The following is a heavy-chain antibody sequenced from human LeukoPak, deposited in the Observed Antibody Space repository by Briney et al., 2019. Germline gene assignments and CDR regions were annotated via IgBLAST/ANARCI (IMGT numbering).Heavy chain of an antibody. J-gene: IGHJ5*02. CDR1: GGTFSSYA. Sequence: SVKVSCKASGGTFSSYAISWVRQAPGQGLEWMGGIIPIFGTANYAQKFQGRVTITADESTSTAYMELSSLRSEDTAVYYCAREARPNGYNWFDPWGQGTLVTVSS. V-gene: IGHV1-69*13. CDR3: AREARPNGYNWFDP. D-gene: IGHD1-1*01. CDR2: IIPIFGTA.